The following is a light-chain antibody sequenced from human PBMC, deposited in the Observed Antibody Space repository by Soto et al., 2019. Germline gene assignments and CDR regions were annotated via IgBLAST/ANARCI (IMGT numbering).Light chain of an antibody. J-gene: IGLJ3*02. V-gene: IGLV2-11*01. Sequence: QSALTQPRSVSGSPGQSVTISCTGASNNVGGYNYVSWYQHHPGKVPQLIIYDVTKRPSGVPDRFSGSKSGNTASLTISGLQVEDEADYYCQAYDYSLTAMVFGGGTKLTVL. CDR2: DVT. CDR3: QAYDYSLTAMV. CDR1: SNNVGGYNY.